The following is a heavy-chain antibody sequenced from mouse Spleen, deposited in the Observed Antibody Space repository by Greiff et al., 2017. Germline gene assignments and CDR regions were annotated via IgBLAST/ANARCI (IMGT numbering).Heavy chain of an antibody. J-gene: IGHJ2*01. Sequence: QVQLQQSGAELVKPGASVKMSCKASGYTFTSYWITWVKQRPGQGLEWIGDIYPGSGSTNYNEKFKSKATLTVDTSSSTAYMQLSSLTSEDSAVYYCARENTGSYCFDYWGQGATLTVSS. CDR1: GYTFTSYW. D-gene: IGHD4-1*01. CDR2: IYPGSGST. V-gene: IGHV1-55*01. CDR3: ARENTGSYCFDY.